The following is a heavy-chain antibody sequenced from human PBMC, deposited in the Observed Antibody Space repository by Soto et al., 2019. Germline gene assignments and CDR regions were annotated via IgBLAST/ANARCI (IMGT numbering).Heavy chain of an antibody. Sequence: QVQRVESGVGVVQPGRSLRLSGAASGFTFSSYGMHWVRQAPGKGLEWVAVIWYDGSNKYYADSVQCRFTITRENSKNKLYLQMTSLRAEDTAVYYWARDPSSNSYDMDVWGQGTTVTVSS. CDR1: GFTFSSYG. V-gene: IGHV3-33*01. J-gene: IGHJ6*02. CDR2: IWYDGSNK. CDR3: ARDPSSNSYDMDV.